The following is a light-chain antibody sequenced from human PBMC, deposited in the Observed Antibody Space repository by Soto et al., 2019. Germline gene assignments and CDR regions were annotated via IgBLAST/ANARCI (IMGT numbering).Light chain of an antibody. CDR1: QSISSN. Sequence: EIVMTQSPATLSASPGERATLSCRASQSISSNLAWYQQKPGQVPRLLIYGAFTMATGIPARFSGSGSGTEFTLTISSLQSEDVATYYCQQYKSWPPLTFGGGTKVEIK. V-gene: IGKV3-15*01. CDR3: QQYKSWPPLT. CDR2: GAF. J-gene: IGKJ4*01.